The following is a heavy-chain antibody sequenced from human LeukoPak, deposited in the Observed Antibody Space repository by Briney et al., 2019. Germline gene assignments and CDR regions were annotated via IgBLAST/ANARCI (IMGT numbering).Heavy chain of an antibody. CDR3: ARDDNWNDGGFDI. V-gene: IGHV3-21*01. Sequence: GGSLRLSCAASGFTFSSYSMNWVRQAPGKGLEWVSSISSSSSYKYYPDSVKGRFTISRDNAKNSLSLQMYSLRAEDTAVYFCARDDNWNDGGFDIWGQGTMVTVSS. CDR1: GFTFSSYS. CDR2: ISSSSSYK. D-gene: IGHD1-20*01. J-gene: IGHJ3*02.